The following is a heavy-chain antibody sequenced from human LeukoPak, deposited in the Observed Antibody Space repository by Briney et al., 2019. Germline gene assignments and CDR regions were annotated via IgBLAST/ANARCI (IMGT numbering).Heavy chain of an antibody. CDR1: GGSISSYY. J-gene: IGHJ5*02. CDR2: IYYSGST. V-gene: IGHV4-59*01. Sequence: PSETLSLTCTVSGGSISSYYWSWIRQPPGKGLEWVGYIYYSGSTNYNPSLKSRVTISVDTSKNQFSLKLSSVTAADTAVYYCARLLLWFGKTFDPWGQGTLVTVSS. D-gene: IGHD3-10*01. CDR3: ARLLLWFGKTFDP.